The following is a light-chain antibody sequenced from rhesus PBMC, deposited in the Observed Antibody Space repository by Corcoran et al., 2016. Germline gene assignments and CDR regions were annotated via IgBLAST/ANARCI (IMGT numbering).Light chain of an antibody. J-gene: IGLJ1*01. V-gene: IGLV2-13*03. CDR2: EVN. Sequence: QAAPTQSPSVSGSPGQSVTIPCTGTSSDIGGYNRVSWYQQHPGKAPKLMIYEVNKLPSGVSVRFSGSKSGNTASLTISGLLTEDEAAYYCGSYASSSTFIFGVGTRLTVL. CDR1: SSDIGGYNR. CDR3: GSYASSSTFI.